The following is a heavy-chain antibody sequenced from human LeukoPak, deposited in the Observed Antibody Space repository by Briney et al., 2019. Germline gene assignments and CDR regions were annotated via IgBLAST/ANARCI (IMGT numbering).Heavy chain of an antibody. CDR3: ARGSGYSH. J-gene: IGHJ4*02. V-gene: IGHV3-23*01. Sequence: PGGSLRLSCAASGFTSSDYAMSWVRQAPGKGLEWVSGFDGSGDGTYYVDSVKGRFTISRDNPENTVYLQMNSVRAEDTAVYYCARGSGYSHWGQGTLVTVSS. D-gene: IGHD3-3*01. CDR1: GFTSSDYA. CDR2: FDGSGDGT.